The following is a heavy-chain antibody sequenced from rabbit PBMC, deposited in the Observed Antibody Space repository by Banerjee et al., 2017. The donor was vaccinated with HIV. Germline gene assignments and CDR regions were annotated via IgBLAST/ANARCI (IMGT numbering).Heavy chain of an antibody. CDR3: ARDLAGVTGWNFGL. CDR1: GIDFSRCG. CDR2: IYAGSSGST. V-gene: IGHV1S45*01. J-gene: IGHJ6*01. D-gene: IGHD4-1*01. Sequence: QEQLEESGGDLVKPEGSLTLTCTASGIDFSRCGISWVRQAPGKGLELIACIYAGSSGSTQYANWAKGRFTISKISSTTVTLQMTSLTAADTATYFCARDLAGVTGWNFGLWGQGTLVTVS.